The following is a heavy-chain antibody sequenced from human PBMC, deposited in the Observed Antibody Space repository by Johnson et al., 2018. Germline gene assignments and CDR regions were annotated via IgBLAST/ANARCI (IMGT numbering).Heavy chain of an antibody. V-gene: IGHV5-51*03. J-gene: IGHJ3*01. CDR1: GYSFTSYW. Sequence: VQLVQSVAEVKKPGESLKISCKGSGYSFTSYWIVWVRQKPGKGLEWMGTVYPGDSDTTYSPSFQGQVTMSVNKSINTAYLQWSSLKASETAIYFFAGRFTFGGLCVRREDAFVLWGQGTMVTVSS. CDR2: VYPGDSDT. CDR3: AGRFTFGGLCVRREDAFVL. D-gene: IGHD3-16*01.